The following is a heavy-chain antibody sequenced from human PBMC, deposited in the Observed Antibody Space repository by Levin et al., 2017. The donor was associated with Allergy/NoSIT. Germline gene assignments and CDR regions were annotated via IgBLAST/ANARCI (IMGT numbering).Heavy chain of an antibody. CDR3: ARGPKDVETAIRYDC. V-gene: IGHV1-24*01. D-gene: IGHD5-18*01. CDR2: FDPEDGEM. Sequence: GASVKVSCKVSGHTLTELSVHWVRQAPGEGLEWMGGFDPEDGEMIYAQKLQGRVIMTEDTSTDTAYMELSSLRSEDTAVYYCARGPKDVETAIRYDCWGQGTRVTVSS. J-gene: IGHJ4*02. CDR1: GHTLTELS.